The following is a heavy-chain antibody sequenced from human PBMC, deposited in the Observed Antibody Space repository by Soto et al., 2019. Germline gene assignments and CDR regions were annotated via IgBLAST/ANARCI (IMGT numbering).Heavy chain of an antibody. Sequence: PGGSLILSCAASGFTFSNYWLSWVRQAPGKGLEWVANINQDVTEKNFLDSVMGRFTISRDNAKSPLLLQMNSLRVEDTAVYYCARDRGYSSFDYWGQGTPVTVSS. J-gene: IGHJ4*01. CDR1: GFTFSNYW. V-gene: IGHV3-7*03. D-gene: IGHD4-4*01. CDR3: ARDRGYSSFDY. CDR2: INQDVTEK.